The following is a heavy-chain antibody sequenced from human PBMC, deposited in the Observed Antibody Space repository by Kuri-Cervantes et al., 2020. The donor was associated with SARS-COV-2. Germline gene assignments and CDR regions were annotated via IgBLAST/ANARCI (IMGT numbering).Heavy chain of an antibody. J-gene: IGHJ4*02. D-gene: IGHD2-21*01. V-gene: IGHV3-7*05. CDR2: IRQDGGDH. CDR3: AKDHFGVHDF. CDR1: GFTFGHFW. Sequence: GESLKISCVASGFTFGHFWMTWVRQAPGKGLEWVANIRQDGGDHYYVESVKGRFIISRDNARNSLFLEMKSVRAEDTAVYYCAKDHFGVHDFWGQGTLVTVSS.